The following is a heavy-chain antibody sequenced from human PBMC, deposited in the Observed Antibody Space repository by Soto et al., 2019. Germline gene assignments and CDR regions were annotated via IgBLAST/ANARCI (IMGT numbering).Heavy chain of an antibody. CDR2: IYWDDDK. D-gene: IGHD1-20*01. CDR3: AHLPGISHFDS. J-gene: IGHJ4*02. CDR1: GFSLSTSGVG. V-gene: IGHV2-5*02. Sequence: SGPTLVNPTQTLTLTCTFSGFSLSTSGVGVGWIRQPPGKALDWLALIYWDDDKRYSPSPQNRLTITKDTSKNQVVLTMTNMDPVDTATYYCAHLPGISHFDSWGQGTLVTVSS.